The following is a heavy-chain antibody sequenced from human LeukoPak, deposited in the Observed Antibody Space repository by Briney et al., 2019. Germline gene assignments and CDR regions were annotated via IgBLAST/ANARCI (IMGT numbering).Heavy chain of an antibody. J-gene: IGHJ4*02. D-gene: IGHD6-13*01. Sequence: ASVKVSCKASGYTFTSYDINWVRQATGQGLEWMGWMNPNSGNTGYAQKFQGRVTITRNTSISTANMELSSLRSEDTAVYYCARGHGDQSQSYSSSWYDALYYFDYWGQGTLVTVSS. V-gene: IGHV1-8*03. CDR3: ARGHGDQSQSYSSSWYDALYYFDY. CDR1: GYTFTSYD. CDR2: MNPNSGNT.